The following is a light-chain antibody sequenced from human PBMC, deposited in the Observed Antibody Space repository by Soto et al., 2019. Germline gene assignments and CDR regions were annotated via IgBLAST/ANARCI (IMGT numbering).Light chain of an antibody. CDR1: QSVSGNF. CDR3: QVYNSSPWT. CDR2: GAS. V-gene: IGKV3-20*01. Sequence: EIVLTQSPGTLSLSPGERATLSSWASQSVSGNFLAWYQVKPGQAPRLVVYGASTRASGFPDRFSGSGSGTDFTLTISRLEPEDFAMYYCQVYNSSPWTFGQGTKVEIK. J-gene: IGKJ1*01.